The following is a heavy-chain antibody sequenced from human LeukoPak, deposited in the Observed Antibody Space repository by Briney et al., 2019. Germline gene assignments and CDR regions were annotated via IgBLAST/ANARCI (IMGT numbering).Heavy chain of an antibody. CDR2: INPNSGGT. V-gene: IGHV1-2*06. Sequence: ASVKVSCKASGYTFTGYYMHWVRQAPGQGLEWMGRINPNSGGTNYAQKFQGRVTMTRDTSISTAYMELSRLRSDDTAVYYCARSGIAVAGTVILFDYWGQGTLVTVSS. CDR1: GYTFTGYY. CDR3: ARSGIAVAGTVILFDY. D-gene: IGHD6-19*01. J-gene: IGHJ4*02.